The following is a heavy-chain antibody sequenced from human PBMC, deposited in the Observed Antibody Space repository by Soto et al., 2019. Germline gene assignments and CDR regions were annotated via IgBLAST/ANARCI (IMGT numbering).Heavy chain of an antibody. J-gene: IGHJ3*02. D-gene: IGHD6-6*01. CDR1: GGSVSTYY. Sequence: QVQLQESGPGLVKPSETLSLTCAVSGGSVSTYYWSWIRQPPGKPLEWIGYIFYSGSTTYNPSLKRRVTISMDTSKNQFSLNLSSVTAADTAVYYCARVSYDAFDIWGQGTMVTVSS. CDR2: IFYSGST. V-gene: IGHV4-59*02. CDR3: ARVSYDAFDI.